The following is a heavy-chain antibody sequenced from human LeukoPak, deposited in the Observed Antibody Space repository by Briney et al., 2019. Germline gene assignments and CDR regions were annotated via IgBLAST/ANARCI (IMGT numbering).Heavy chain of an antibody. CDR3: AASYCGGDCYSRAPFDP. V-gene: IGHV1-69*05. CDR1: GGTFSSYA. Sequence: SVKVSCKASGGTFSSYAISWVRQAPGQGLEWMGRIIPIFGTANYAQKFQGRVTITTDESTSTAYMELSSLRSEDTAVYYCAASYCGGDCYSRAPFDPWRQGTLVTVSS. CDR2: IIPIFGTA. J-gene: IGHJ5*02. D-gene: IGHD2-21*02.